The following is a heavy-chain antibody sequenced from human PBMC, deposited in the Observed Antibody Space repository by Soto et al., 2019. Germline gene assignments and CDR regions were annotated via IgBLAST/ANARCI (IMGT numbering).Heavy chain of an antibody. CDR3: VGGANWIAEPPAS. CDR2: IWSDGNNR. CDR1: GFMFSNHG. D-gene: IGHD1-1*01. Sequence: QVQLVESGGGVVQPGRSLRLSCAASGFMFSNHGMHWVRQAPGKGLEWVAVIWSDGNNRYYADSVKGRFTISRDNSKNRLFRQRTGLGAEERAVYSWVGGANWIAEPPASWGRGTRVTVSS. V-gene: IGHV3-33*01. J-gene: IGHJ5*02.